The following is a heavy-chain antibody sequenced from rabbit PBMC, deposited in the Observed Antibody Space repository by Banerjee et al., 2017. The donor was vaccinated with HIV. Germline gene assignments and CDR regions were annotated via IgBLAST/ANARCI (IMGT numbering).Heavy chain of an antibody. V-gene: IGHV1S45*01. CDR3: ARDASSNGAYEFNL. CDR2: IYTGSGST. J-gene: IGHJ4*01. Sequence: QEQLEESGGDLVKPEGSLTLTCTASGFSFSTYYYMCWVRQAPGKGLEWIGCIYTGSGSTYYASWAKGRFTISTTSSTTVTLQMTNLTAADTATYFCARDASSNGAYEFNLWGPGTLVTVS. CDR1: GFSFSTYYY. D-gene: IGHD1-1*01.